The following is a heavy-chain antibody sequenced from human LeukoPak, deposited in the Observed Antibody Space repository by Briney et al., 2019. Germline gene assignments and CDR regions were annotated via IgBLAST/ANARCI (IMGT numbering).Heavy chain of an antibody. D-gene: IGHD1-26*01. CDR3: ARRERGRRGSYPYYFDY. CDR2: IYYSGST. Sequence: PSETLSLTCTVSGGSISSYYWSWIRQPPGKGLEWIGYIYYSGSTNYNPSLKSRVTISVDTSKNQFSLKLSSVTAADTAVYYCARRERGRRGSYPYYFDYWGQGTLVTVSS. J-gene: IGHJ4*02. V-gene: IGHV4-59*08. CDR1: GGSISSYY.